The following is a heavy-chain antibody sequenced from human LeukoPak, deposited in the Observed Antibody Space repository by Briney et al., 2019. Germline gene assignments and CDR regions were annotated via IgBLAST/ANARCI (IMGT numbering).Heavy chain of an antibody. CDR1: GYSFTSYW. J-gene: IGHJ4*02. CDR2: IYPGDSDT. D-gene: IGHD3-22*01. CDR3: AIYYDSSGYYFDY. Sequence: GESLKISCKGSGYSFTSYWIGWVRQMPGKGLEWMGIIYPGDSDTRYSPSFQGQVTISADKPISTAYLQWSSLKASDTAMYYCAIYYDSSGYYFDYWGQGTLVTVSS. V-gene: IGHV5-51*04.